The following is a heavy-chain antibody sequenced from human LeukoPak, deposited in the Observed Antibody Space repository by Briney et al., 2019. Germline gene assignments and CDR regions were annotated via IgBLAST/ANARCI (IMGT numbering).Heavy chain of an antibody. J-gene: IGHJ5*02. CDR1: GFTFSTCA. CDR3: AKDRVSPGFNLFDP. V-gene: IGHV3-23*01. D-gene: IGHD3-16*01. Sequence: GGSLRLSCAASGFTFSTCAMSWVRQAPGKGLEWVSAINGRGDNTYYADFVKGRFTISRDNSKSTVFLQMNSLRTEDTAVYHCAKDRVSPGFNLFDPWGQGTLVTVSS. CDR2: INGRGDNT.